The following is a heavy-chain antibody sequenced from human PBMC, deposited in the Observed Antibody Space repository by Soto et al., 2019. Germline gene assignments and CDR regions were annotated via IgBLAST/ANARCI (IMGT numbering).Heavy chain of an antibody. D-gene: IGHD3-10*01. V-gene: IGHV4-59*01. J-gene: IGHJ3*02. CDR1: GGSISSYY. CDR2: IYYSGST. CDR3: ASIYGSGQGTFI. Sequence: PSETLSLTCTVSGGSISSYYWSWIRQPPGKGLEWIGYIYYSGSTNYNPSLKSRVTISVDTSKNQFSLKLSSVTAADTAVYYCASIYGSGQGTFIWGQGTMVTV.